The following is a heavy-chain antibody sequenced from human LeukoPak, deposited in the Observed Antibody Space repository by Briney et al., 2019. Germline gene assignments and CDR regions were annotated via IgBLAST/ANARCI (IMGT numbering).Heavy chain of an antibody. Sequence: GGSLRLSCAASGFTFSSHAMSWVRQAPGKGLEWVSAISGSGGSTYYADSVKGRFTISRDNSKNTLYLQMNSLRAEDTAVYYCAKDQRGYSYGGFDPWGQGTLVTVSS. D-gene: IGHD5-18*01. J-gene: IGHJ5*02. CDR1: GFTFSSHA. CDR3: AKDQRGYSYGGFDP. CDR2: ISGSGGST. V-gene: IGHV3-23*01.